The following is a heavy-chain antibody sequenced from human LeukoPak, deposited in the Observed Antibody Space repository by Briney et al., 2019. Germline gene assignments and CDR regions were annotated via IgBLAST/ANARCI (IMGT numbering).Heavy chain of an antibody. CDR3: ARHIRYYYYYMDV. D-gene: IGHD2-2*02. Sequence: SETLSLTCAVYGGSFSGYYWSWIRQPPGKGLEWIAYIYYSGSTNYNPSLKSRVTISVDTSKNQFSLKLSSVTAADTAVYYCARHIRYYYYYMDVWGKGTTVTISS. CDR1: GGSFSGYY. CDR2: IYYSGST. J-gene: IGHJ6*03. V-gene: IGHV4-59*08.